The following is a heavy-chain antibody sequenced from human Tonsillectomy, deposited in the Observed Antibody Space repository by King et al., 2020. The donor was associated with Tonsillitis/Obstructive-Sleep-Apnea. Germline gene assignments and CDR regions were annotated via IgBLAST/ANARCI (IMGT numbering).Heavy chain of an antibody. CDR2: IYPGDSDS. V-gene: IGHV5-51*01. D-gene: IGHD2-2*01. CDR3: ARWNYDCSSTSCYYMDV. Sequence: QLVQSGAEVKKPGESLKISCKGSGYSFTSYWIGWVRQMPGKGLEWMGIIYPGDSDSRYSPSFQGQVTISADKSISTAYLQWSSLKASDTAMYYCARWNYDCSSTSCYYMDVWGNGTTVTVSS. J-gene: IGHJ6*03. CDR1: GYSFTSYW.